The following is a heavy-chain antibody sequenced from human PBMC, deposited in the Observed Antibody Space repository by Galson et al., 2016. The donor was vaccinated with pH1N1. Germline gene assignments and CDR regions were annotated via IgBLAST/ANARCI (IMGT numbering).Heavy chain of an antibody. J-gene: IGHJ4*02. D-gene: IGHD5-18*01. V-gene: IGHV1-2*04. CDR2: INPATGVT. Sequence: SVKVSCKASGYGFSNFYIHWVRQAPGQAFEWMGWINPATGVTKYAQKFQDWVTMTKDTSITTAFMEVNRLKSDDTAVYYCARDLRDNSGYSYGAFDLWGQGTLVAVSP. CDR1: GYGFSNFY. CDR3: ARDLRDNSGYSYGAFDL.